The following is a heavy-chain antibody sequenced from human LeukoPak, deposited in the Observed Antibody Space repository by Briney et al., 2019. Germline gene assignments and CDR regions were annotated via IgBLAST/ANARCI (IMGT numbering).Heavy chain of an antibody. CDR3: AKDRVSPGFNWFDP. D-gene: IGHD2/OR15-2a*01. Sequence: TGGSLRLSCAASGVIISSYAMSWVRQAPGKGLEWVSAINGHGDNTYYADFVKGRFTISRDNSKSTVYLQMNSLRTEDTAVYYCAKDRVSPGFNWFDPWGQGTLVTVSS. V-gene: IGHV3-23*01. CDR2: INGHGDNT. J-gene: IGHJ5*02. CDR1: GVIISSYA.